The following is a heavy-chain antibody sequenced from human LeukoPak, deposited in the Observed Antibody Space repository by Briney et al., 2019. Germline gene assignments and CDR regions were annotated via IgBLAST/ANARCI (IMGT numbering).Heavy chain of an antibody. CDR1: GFNLNNYD. J-gene: IGHJ4*02. CDR3: AKDGLWFETGGFDY. CDR2: ISGSGGST. D-gene: IGHD3-10*01. V-gene: IGHV3-23*01. Sequence: PGGSLRLSCAASGFNLNNYDMSWVRQAPGKGLEWVSLISGSGGSTYYADSVKGHFTISRDNSKNTLHLQMNSLRAEDTAVYYCAKDGLWFETGGFDYWGQGTLVTVSS.